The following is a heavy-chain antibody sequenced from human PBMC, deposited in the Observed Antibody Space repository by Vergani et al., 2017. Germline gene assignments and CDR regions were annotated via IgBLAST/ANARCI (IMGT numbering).Heavy chain of an antibody. D-gene: IGHD2-15*01. CDR3: ARRYCSGGSCYFDP. CDR2: IYTSGST. CDR1: GGSISSGSYY. Sequence: QVQLQESGPGLVKPSQTLSLTCTVSGGSISSGSYYWSWIRQPAGKGLEWIGRIYTSGSTNYNPSLKSRVTISVDTSKNQFSLKLSSVTAADTAVYYCARRYCSGGSCYFDPWGQGTLVTVSS. J-gene: IGHJ5*02. V-gene: IGHV4-61*02.